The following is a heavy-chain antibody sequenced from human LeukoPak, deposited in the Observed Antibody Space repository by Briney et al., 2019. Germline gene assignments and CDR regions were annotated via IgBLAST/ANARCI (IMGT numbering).Heavy chain of an antibody. J-gene: IGHJ6*02. V-gene: IGHV3-33*01. CDR1: GFTFSSYG. CDR2: IWYDGSNK. Sequence: GGSLRLSCAASGFTFSSYGMQWVRQAPGKGLEWVAVIWYDGSNKYYADSVKGRFTISRDNSKNTLYLQMNSLRAEDTAVYYCARDIVVPAAIPYYYYGMDVWGQGTTVTVSS. D-gene: IGHD2-2*01. CDR3: ARDIVVPAAIPYYYYGMDV.